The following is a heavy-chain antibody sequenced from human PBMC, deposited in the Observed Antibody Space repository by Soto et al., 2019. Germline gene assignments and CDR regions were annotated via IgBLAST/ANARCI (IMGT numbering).Heavy chain of an antibody. V-gene: IGHV3-30*18. J-gene: IGHJ4*02. CDR2: ISYDGNVA. Sequence: QVQLVESGGGVVQPGRSLRLSCAASGFTFSNYGMHWVRQAPGKGLEWVIVISYDGNVAYYADSVKGRFPISRDNSKNTLYLQMNSLRTEDTALYYCAKEGPITNWYFDSWGQGTLVTVSS. D-gene: IGHD1-1*01. CDR3: AKEGPITNWYFDS. CDR1: GFTFSNYG.